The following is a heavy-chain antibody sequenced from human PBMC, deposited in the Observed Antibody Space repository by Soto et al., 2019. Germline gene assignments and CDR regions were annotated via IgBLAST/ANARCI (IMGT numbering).Heavy chain of an antibody. Sequence: PSQTLSLTCVISGDSVSSNGACWNWIRQSPSRGLQWLGRIYYRSKWFHDYAASVESRMAINPDTSRNQFSLQLNYVTPEDTAVYYCARVHCSAGTCLDGRDFWGQGTTVTVSS. CDR1: GDSVSSNGAC. CDR2: IYYRSKWFH. D-gene: IGHD2-15*01. CDR3: ARVHCSAGTCLDGRDF. V-gene: IGHV6-1*01. J-gene: IGHJ6*02.